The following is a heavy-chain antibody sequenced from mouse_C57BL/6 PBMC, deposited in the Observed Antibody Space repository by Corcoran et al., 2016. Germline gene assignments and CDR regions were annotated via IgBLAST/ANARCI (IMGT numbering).Heavy chain of an antibody. V-gene: IGHV3-6*01. CDR1: GYSITSGYY. Sequence: DVQLQESGPGLVKPSQSLSLTCSVTGYSITSGYYWNWIRQFPGKELEWMGYISYDGSNNYNPSLKNRISITRDTSKNQFFLKFNSVTTEDTATYYCARPSDSSGYVDWGQGTLVTVSA. J-gene: IGHJ3*01. CDR3: ARPSDSSGYVD. CDR2: ISYDGSN. D-gene: IGHD3-2*02.